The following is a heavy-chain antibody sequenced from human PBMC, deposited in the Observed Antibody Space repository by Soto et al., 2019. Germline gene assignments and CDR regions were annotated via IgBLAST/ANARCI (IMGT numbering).Heavy chain of an antibody. Sequence: DVQLIESGGGLVQPGGSLRLSCADSGFTLGTYSMNWVRQAPGKGLEWISYISSSSDIIYYADSVKGRFTISRDNAKSALYLQINSLRDEDTAVYYCARPYSNRWSIYYGMDVWGQGTTVIVSS. CDR1: GFTLGTYS. CDR2: ISSSSDII. CDR3: ARPYSNRWSIYYGMDV. V-gene: IGHV3-48*02. D-gene: IGHD6-13*01. J-gene: IGHJ6*02.